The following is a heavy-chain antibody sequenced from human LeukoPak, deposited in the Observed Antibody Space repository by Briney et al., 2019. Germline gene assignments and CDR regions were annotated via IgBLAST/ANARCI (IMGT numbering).Heavy chain of an antibody. CDR3: ARAPYGDNGYTAEVADY. CDR1: GFTFNNYV. D-gene: IGHD3-16*01. J-gene: IGHJ4*02. Sequence: GGSLRLSCEASGFTFNNYVMTWVRQAPGKGLEWVSSISASAAMTYYADSVKGRFTVSRDNSKNTLYLQMNSLRAEDTAVYYCARAPYGDNGYTAEVADYWGQGTLVTVSS. V-gene: IGHV3-23*01. CDR2: ISASAAMT.